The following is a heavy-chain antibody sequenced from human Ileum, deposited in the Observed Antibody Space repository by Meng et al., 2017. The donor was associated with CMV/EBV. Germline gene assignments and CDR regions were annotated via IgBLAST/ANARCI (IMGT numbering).Heavy chain of an antibody. CDR2: TYYRSKWYN. J-gene: IGHJ1*01. Sequence: SSNSATWNWIRQSPSRGLEWLGRTYYRSKWYNNSTVSVKNRITINPDTSQNQFSLQLNSVTPEDTAVYYCARGTTYCDTARCSEDFQQWGQGTLVTISS. V-gene: IGHV6-1*01. D-gene: IGHD2-21*01. CDR1: SSNSAT. CDR3: ARGTTYCDTARCSEDFQQ.